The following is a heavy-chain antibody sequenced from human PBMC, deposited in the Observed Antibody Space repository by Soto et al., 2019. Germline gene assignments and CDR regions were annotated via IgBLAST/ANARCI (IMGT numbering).Heavy chain of an antibody. V-gene: IGHV1-69*12. D-gene: IGHD2-15*01. CDR1: GGTFSSYA. CDR3: ARSTCSGGSCYSLSAPPYYYGMDV. Sequence: QVQLVQSGAEVKKPGSSVKVSCKASGGTFSSYAISWVRQAPGQGLEWMGGIIPIFGTANYAQKFQGRVTITADESTSTADMELSSLRSEDTAVYYCARSTCSGGSCYSLSAPPYYYGMDVWGQGTTVTVSS. J-gene: IGHJ6*02. CDR2: IIPIFGTA.